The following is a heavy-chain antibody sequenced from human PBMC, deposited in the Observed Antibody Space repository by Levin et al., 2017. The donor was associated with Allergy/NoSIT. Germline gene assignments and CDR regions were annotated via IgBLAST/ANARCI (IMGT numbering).Heavy chain of an antibody. CDR1: GFSFSTSGVG. J-gene: IGHJ5*02. V-gene: IGHV2-5*02. D-gene: IGHD2-15*01. CDR2: IYWDDDK. Sequence: SGPTLVKPTQTLTLTCTFSGFSFSTSGVGVGWIRQPPGKALEWLALIYWDDDKRYSPSLKSRRTITKDTSKNQVVLTMTNMDTVDTATYYCAHRLGYCSGGSCYSDWFDPWGQGTLVTVSS. CDR3: AHRLGYCSGGSCYSDWFDP.